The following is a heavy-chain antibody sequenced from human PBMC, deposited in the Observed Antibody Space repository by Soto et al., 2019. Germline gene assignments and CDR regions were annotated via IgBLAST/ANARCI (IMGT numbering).Heavy chain of an antibody. V-gene: IGHV4-39*01. J-gene: IGHJ6*02. Sequence: PSETLSLTCTVSGGSISSSSYYWGWIRQPPGKGLEWIGSMFYGGNTYYNPSLKGRVSISVDTSKKQFSLKLSSVTAADTAVYYCARRWTQEVVVAATMLGVYGMDVWGQGTTVTVSS. CDR3: ARRWTQEVVVAATMLGVYGMDV. CDR1: GGSISSSSYY. D-gene: IGHD2-15*01. CDR2: MFYGGNT.